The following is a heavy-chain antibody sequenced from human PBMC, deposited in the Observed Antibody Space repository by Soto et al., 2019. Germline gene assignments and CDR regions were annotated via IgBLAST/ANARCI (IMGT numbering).Heavy chain of an antibody. CDR3: ATTWPFCGGDCSTALDF. V-gene: IGHV1-24*01. Sequence: QVHLLQSGAEVKKPGASVKVSCKVSGNSLMELSMHWVRQGPGQGLEGMGGLDPEDGVTRYAPKFQGRVTMTEDTSTDTAYMELRSLTSEDTAVYFCATTWPFCGGDCSTALDFLGQGTMVTVS. CDR1: GNSLMELS. CDR2: LDPEDGVT. D-gene: IGHD2-21*01. J-gene: IGHJ3*01.